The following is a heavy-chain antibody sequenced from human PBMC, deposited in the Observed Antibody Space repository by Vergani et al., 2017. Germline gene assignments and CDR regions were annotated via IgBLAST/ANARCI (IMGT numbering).Heavy chain of an antibody. J-gene: IGHJ4*02. V-gene: IGHV3-23*01. CDR2: ISGSAGNT. CDR3: AKAIPSSSAVSDY. CDR1: GFTFNNYA. Sequence: EVQLLESGGGLVQPGGSLRLSCVASGFTFNNYAMTWVRQAPGKGLEWVSSISGSAGNTYYADSVKGRFTISRDNSKNSLSLQMNRLRAEDTAVYFCAKAIPSSSAVSDYWCQGTLVTVSS. D-gene: IGHD6-19*01.